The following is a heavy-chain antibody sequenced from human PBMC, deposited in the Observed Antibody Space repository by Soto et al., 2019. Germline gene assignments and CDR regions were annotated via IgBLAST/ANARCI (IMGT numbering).Heavy chain of an antibody. CDR3: AKGYGSGSYSELFDY. CDR2: ISWNSGSI. Sequence: GGSLRLSCAASGFTFDDYAMHWVRQAPGKGLEWVSGISWNSGSIGYEDSVKGRFTISRDNANNSLYLQMNSLRAEDTALYYCAKGYGSGSYSELFDYWGQGTLVTVSS. V-gene: IGHV3-9*01. CDR1: GFTFDDYA. D-gene: IGHD3-10*01. J-gene: IGHJ4*02.